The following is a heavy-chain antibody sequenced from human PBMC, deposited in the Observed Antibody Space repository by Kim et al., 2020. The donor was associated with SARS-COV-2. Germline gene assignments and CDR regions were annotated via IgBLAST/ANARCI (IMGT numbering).Heavy chain of an antibody. J-gene: IGHJ6*02. Sequence: GSGGRTNHAHSVKGRFITARDNYQSKLYLQMNSLRAEDTALYYCANRLDVWGQGTTVTVSS. CDR2: GSGGRT. CDR3: ANRLDV. D-gene: IGHD5-12*01. V-gene: IGHV3-23*01.